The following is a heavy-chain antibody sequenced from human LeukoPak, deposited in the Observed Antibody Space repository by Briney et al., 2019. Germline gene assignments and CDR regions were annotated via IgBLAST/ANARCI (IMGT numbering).Heavy chain of an antibody. V-gene: IGHV4-4*07. J-gene: IGHJ4*02. Sequence: PSETLSLTCTVSGGSINNYYWTWIRQPAEKGLEWTGRVYSSGITDYNPSLKSRVTMSVDTSKNQFSLKLSSVTAADTAVYYCARGRVVVPAPDDYWGQGTLVTVSS. CDR3: ARGRVVVPAPDDY. D-gene: IGHD2-2*01. CDR1: GGSINNYY. CDR2: VYSSGIT.